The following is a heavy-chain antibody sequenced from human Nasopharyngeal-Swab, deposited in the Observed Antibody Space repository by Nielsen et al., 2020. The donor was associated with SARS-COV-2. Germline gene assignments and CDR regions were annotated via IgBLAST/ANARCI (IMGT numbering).Heavy chain of an antibody. Sequence: GGSLRLSCAASGFTFSNFAMSWVRQAPGKGLEWVSAISGGDDSTKYADSVKGRFTISRDNSKNTLDLQMNSLRAEDTAIYYCAKDRDSGDDSGEYYHYYGMDVWGQGTTVTVSS. CDR1: GFTFSNFA. V-gene: IGHV3-23*01. D-gene: IGHD5-12*01. J-gene: IGHJ6*02. CDR3: AKDRDSGDDSGEYYHYYGMDV. CDR2: ISGGDDST.